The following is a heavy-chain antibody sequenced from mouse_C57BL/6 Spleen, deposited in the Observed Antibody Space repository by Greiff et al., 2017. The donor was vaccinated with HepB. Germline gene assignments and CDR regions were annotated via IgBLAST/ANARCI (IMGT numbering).Heavy chain of an antibody. Sequence: QVQLQQPGAELVKPGASVKLSCKASGYTFTSYWMHWVKQRPGQGLEWIGMIHPNSGSTNYNEKFKSKATLTVDKSSSTAYMQLSSLTSEDSAVYYCATTTVVEGDSFDYWGQGTTLTVSS. CDR3: ATTTVVEGDSFDY. J-gene: IGHJ2*01. V-gene: IGHV1-64*01. CDR2: IHPNSGST. D-gene: IGHD1-1*01. CDR1: GYTFTSYW.